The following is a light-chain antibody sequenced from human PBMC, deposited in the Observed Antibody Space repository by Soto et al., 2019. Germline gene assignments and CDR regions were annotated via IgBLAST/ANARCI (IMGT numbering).Light chain of an antibody. CDR1: SSDVGGYNS. CDR3: SSYTSSSTVV. V-gene: IGLV2-14*03. J-gene: IGLJ2*01. Sequence: HSALTQPASVSGSPGQSITISCTGTSSDVGGYNSVSWYQQHPGKVPKLIIYDVSNRPSGVSNRFSGSKSGNTASLTISGLQAEDEADYYCSSYTSSSTVVFGGGTKVTVL. CDR2: DVS.